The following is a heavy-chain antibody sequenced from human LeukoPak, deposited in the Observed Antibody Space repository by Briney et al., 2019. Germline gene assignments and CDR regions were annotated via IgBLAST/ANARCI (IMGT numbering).Heavy chain of an antibody. V-gene: IGHV4-39*01. Sequence: PSETLSLTCTVSGGSISSSSYYWGWIRQPPGKGLEWIGSIYYSGSTYYNPSLKSRVTISVDTSKNQFSLKLSSVTAADTAVYYCARREGDTALFDYWGQGTLVTVSS. J-gene: IGHJ4*02. CDR1: GGSISSSSYY. D-gene: IGHD5-18*01. CDR3: ARREGDTALFDY. CDR2: IYYSGST.